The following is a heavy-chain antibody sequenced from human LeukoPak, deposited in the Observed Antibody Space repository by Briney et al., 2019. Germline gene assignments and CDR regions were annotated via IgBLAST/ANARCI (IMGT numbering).Heavy chain of an antibody. CDR3: ARGRFHLDSSGYSSFYH. J-gene: IGHJ4*01. Sequence: GGSLRLSCAASAFTFSSYWMSWVRQAPGKGLEWVANIKEDGSEKYYVDSVKGRFTISRDNAKNSLYLQMNSLRAEDTAVYYCARGRFHLDSSGYSSFYHWGHGTLVTVSS. V-gene: IGHV3-7*01. D-gene: IGHD3-22*01. CDR1: AFTFSSYW. CDR2: IKEDGSEK.